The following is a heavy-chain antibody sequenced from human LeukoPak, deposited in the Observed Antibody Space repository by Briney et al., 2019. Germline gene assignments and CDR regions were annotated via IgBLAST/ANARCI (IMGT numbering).Heavy chain of an antibody. CDR1: GFTFSSYA. J-gene: IGHJ6*02. D-gene: IGHD2-15*01. CDR2: ISYDGSNK. Sequence: GALRLSCAASGFTFSSYAMHWVRQAPGKGLEWVAVISYDGSNKYYADSVKGRFTISRDNSKNTLYLQMNSLRAEDTAVYYCARDREWGYCSGGSCKGAKYYYYYGMDVWGQGTTVTVSS. CDR3: ARDREWGYCSGGSCKGAKYYYYYGMDV. V-gene: IGHV3-30-3*01.